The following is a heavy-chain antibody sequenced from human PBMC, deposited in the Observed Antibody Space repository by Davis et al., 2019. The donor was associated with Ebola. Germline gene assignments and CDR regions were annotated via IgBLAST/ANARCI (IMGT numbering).Heavy chain of an antibody. D-gene: IGHD6-13*01. Sequence: AASVKVSCKTSGYTFTSYGISWLRQAPGQGLEWMGWISAYNGQIKYAQKFEGRVTMTTDTSTNTGYMELRSLKSDDTAMYYCAKDSSSWAYYDSAGYPFDHWGQGTPVTVSS. V-gene: IGHV1-18*01. CDR1: GYTFTSYG. J-gene: IGHJ4*02. CDR2: ISAYNGQI. CDR3: AKDSSSWAYYDSAGYPFDH.